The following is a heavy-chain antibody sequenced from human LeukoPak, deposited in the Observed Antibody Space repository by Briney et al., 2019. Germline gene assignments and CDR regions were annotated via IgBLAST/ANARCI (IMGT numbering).Heavy chain of an antibody. CDR2: LYNGGST. CDR3: AKDGGEGAES. D-gene: IGHD3-16*01. Sequence: SDALSVTCTVSGGSINNGYWSWVRQLPGKRLEWFGYLYNGGSTIYNPSLTSRVTMSVDPSNNQFSLKLSSVTAADTAVYYCAKDGGEGAESWGQGTLVTVSS. CDR1: GGSINNGY. J-gene: IGHJ4*02. V-gene: IGHV4-59*01.